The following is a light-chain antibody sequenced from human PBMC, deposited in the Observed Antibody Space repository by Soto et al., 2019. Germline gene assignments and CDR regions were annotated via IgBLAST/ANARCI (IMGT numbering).Light chain of an antibody. Sequence: QAVVTQPPSVSGAPGQRVTISCTGSSSNFGAGYDVHWYQRLPGTAPKLLIYNNNNRPSGVPDRFSSSKSDTSASLAITGLQAEDEADYYCQSYDTGLSGVVFGGGTKLTVL. CDR1: SSNFGAGYD. CDR3: QSYDTGLSGVV. V-gene: IGLV1-40*01. CDR2: NNN. J-gene: IGLJ2*01.